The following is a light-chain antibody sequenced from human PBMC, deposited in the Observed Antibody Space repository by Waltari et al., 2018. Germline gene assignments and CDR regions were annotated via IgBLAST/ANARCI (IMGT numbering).Light chain of an antibody. CDR1: SSAIGGYVY. V-gene: IGLV2-14*03. CDR3: SSYTTGVI. J-gene: IGLJ2*01. Sequence: QSALTQPASVSGSPGQSSIISCTGISSAIGGYVYVSWYHQHQGKAPKVIMFDVSNRPSGVSNRFSGSKSGNTASLTISGLQAEDEADYYCSSYTTGVIFGGGTRLTVL. CDR2: DVS.